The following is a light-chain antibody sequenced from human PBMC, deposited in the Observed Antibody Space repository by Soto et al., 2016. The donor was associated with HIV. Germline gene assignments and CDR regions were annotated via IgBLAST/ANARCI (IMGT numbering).Light chain of an antibody. CDR1: QSISSW. J-gene: IGKJ4*01. CDR2: KAS. CDR3: QKXNGVIT. Sequence: DIQMTQSPSTLSASVGDRVTITCRASQSISSWLAWYQQKPGKAPKLLIYKASSLESGVPSRFSGSGSGTEFTLTITSLQPEDIATYYCQKXNGVITFGGGTKVEI. V-gene: IGKV1-5*03.